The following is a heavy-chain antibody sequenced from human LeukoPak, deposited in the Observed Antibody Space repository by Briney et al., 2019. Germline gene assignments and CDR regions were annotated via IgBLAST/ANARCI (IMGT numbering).Heavy chain of an antibody. V-gene: IGHV3-7*01. D-gene: IGHD3-16*01. CDR2: IKQDGSDK. J-gene: IGHJ4*02. Sequence: GESLRLSCAASGFTFSDYWMNWVRQAPGKGLEWVANIKQDGSDKKFVDSVKGRFTISRDNAKNSLFLQMNSLRVEDTAVYYCVRGGRGERPNYWGQGTLVTVSS. CDR1: GFTFSDYW. CDR3: VRGGRGERPNY.